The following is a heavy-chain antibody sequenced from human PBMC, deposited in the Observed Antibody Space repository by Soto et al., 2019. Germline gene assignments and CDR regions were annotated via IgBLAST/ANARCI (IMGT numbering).Heavy chain of an antibody. CDR2: IYLSGST. Sequence: QVQLQESGPGLVKPSGTLSLTCAVSGGSINSSNWWSWVRQPPGKGLEWIGEIYLSGSTNYNPSLKSRVTISVDKSKNQFSLNLSSMTAADTAVYYCARGGDVVVPTALDYWGQGTLVTVSS. V-gene: IGHV4-4*02. CDR3: ARGGDVVVPTALDY. J-gene: IGHJ4*02. D-gene: IGHD2-2*01. CDR1: GGSINSSNW.